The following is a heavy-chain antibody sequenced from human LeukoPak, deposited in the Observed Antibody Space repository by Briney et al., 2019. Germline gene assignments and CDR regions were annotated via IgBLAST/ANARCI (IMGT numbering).Heavy chain of an antibody. V-gene: IGHV1-18*01. D-gene: IGHD3-10*01. CDR1: GYTFSSYA. CDR2: ISPYNGNT. Sequence: GASVKVSCTASGYTFSSYAISWVRQAPGQGLEWMGWISPYNGNTNSAQRFQGRVTMTTDTSTSAAYMELRSLRSDDTAVYYCAREPISSGSYYPRSDYWGQGTLVTVSS. J-gene: IGHJ4*02. CDR3: AREPISSGSYYPRSDY.